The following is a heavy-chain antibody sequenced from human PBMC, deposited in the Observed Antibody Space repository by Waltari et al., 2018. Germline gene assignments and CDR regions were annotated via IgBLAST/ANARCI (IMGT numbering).Heavy chain of an antibody. V-gene: IGHV4-34*01. D-gene: IGHD3-3*01. J-gene: IGHJ2*01. CDR2: INHSGST. CDR1: GGSFSGYY. Sequence: QVQLQQWGAGLLKPSETLSLTCAVYGGSFSGYYWSWIRQPPGKGLEWIGEINHSGSTNYNPSLKSRVTISVETSKNQFSLKLSSVTAADTAVYYCARGTTDYDFWSGYYSRYWYFDLWGRGTLVTVSS. CDR3: ARGTTDYDFWSGYYSRYWYFDL.